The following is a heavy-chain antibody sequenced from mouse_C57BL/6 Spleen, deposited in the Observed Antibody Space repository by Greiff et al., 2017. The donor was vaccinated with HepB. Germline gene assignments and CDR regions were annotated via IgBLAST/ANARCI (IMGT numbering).Heavy chain of an antibody. J-gene: IGHJ4*01. V-gene: IGHV3-6*01. CDR2: ISYDGSN. D-gene: IGHD1-1*02. Sequence: ESGPGLVKPSQSLSLTCSVTGYSITSGYYWNWIRQFPGNKLEWMGYISYDGSNNYNPSLKNRISITRDTSKNQFFLKLNSVTTEDTATYYCARGDYVAMDYWGQGTSVTVSS. CDR1: GYSITSGYY. CDR3: ARGDYVAMDY.